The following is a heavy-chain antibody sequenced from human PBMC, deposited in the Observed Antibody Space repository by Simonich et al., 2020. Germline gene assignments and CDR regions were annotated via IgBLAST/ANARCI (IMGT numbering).Heavy chain of an antibody. D-gene: IGHD6-19*01. V-gene: IGHV4-59*01. J-gene: IGHJ2*01. CDR3: ARGISSGWYWYFDL. CDR2: IYYSGST. CDR1: GGSISSYY. Sequence: QVQLQESGPGLVKPSETLSLTCTVSGGSISSYYWSWIRQPPGKGLGWIGYIYYSGSTNYNPALMSRVTISVDTSKNQFSLKLSSVTAADTAVYYCARGISSGWYWYFDLWGRGTLVTVSS.